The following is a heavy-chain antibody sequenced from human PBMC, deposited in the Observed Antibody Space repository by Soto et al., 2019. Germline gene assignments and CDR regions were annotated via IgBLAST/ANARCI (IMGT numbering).Heavy chain of an antibody. CDR3: ARDLVQGVTSSDY. D-gene: IGHD3-10*01. V-gene: IGHV1-2*02. J-gene: IGHJ4*02. CDR1: GYTFTGSS. CDR2: IDPNSGGA. Sequence: VSFTTVGYTFTGSSVHLGRQTPGQGLEWMGWIDPNSGGASYAQNFQGRVTMTGDTSISTAYMELTSLRSDDTAVYYCARDLVQGVTSSDYWGQETLVPVS.